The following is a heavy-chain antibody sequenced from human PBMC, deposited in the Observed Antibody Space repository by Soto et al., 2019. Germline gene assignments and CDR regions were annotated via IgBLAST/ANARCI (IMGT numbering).Heavy chain of an antibody. V-gene: IGHV3-21*01. D-gene: IGHD2-2*01. CDR2: ISSSSSYI. CDR3: ATWSEHCSSTSCYDFDWFDP. Sequence: LRLSCAASGFTFSSYSMNWVRQAPGKGLEWVSSISSSSSYIYYADSVKGRFTISRDNAKNSLYLQMNSLRAEDTAVYYCATWSEHCSSTSCYDFDWFDPWGQGTLVTVSS. CDR1: GFTFSSYS. J-gene: IGHJ5*02.